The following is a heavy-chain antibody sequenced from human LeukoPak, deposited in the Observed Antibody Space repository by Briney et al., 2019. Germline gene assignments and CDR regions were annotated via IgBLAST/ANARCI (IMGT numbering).Heavy chain of an antibody. J-gene: IGHJ5*02. CDR2: MNPNSGNT. CDR3: ARGTGGGNWKAVVQFDP. CDR1: GYTFTSYD. V-gene: IGHV1-8*01. Sequence: EASVKVSCKASGYTFTSYDINLVRRATGQGLEWMGWMNPNSGNTGYAQKFQGRVTMTRNTSISTPYMELSSLRSEDTAVYYCARGTGGGNWKAVVQFDPWGQGTLVTVSS. D-gene: IGHD1-1*01.